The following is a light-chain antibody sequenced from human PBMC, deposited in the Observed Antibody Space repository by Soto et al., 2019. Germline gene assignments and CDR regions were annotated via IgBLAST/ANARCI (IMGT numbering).Light chain of an antibody. Sequence: DIQMTQSPSTLSASVGDRVTITCRASQSISSWLAWYQQKPGKAPKLLIYDASSLESGVPSRVSGSGSGTECTLTSSSLQPDDFATYYCQQYNSYPWTFGQGTKVDIK. CDR1: QSISSW. V-gene: IGKV1-5*01. J-gene: IGKJ1*01. CDR3: QQYNSYPWT. CDR2: DAS.